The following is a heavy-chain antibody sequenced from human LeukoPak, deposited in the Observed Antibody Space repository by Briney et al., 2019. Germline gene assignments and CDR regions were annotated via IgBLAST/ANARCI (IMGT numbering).Heavy chain of an antibody. V-gene: IGHV3-23*01. CDR2: VTTSDGNT. CDR3: AKDGGLWVSAHWGDS. D-gene: IGHD7-27*01. J-gene: IGHJ4*02. CDR1: GLTFSSYT. Sequence: PGGSLRLSCAASGLTFSSYTMSWVRQAPGEGLEWVSTVTTSDGNTYYADSVKGRFIVSRDNSKNTLFLQMSSLRAEDTAVYYCAKDGGLWVSAHWGDSWGRGTLVTVSS.